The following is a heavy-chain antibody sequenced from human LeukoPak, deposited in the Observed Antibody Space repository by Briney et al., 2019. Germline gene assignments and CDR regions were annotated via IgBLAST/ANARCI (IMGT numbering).Heavy chain of an antibody. CDR2: INPNSGGT. CDR3: AGDPTGTTPNWFDP. Sequence: EASVKVSCKASGYTFTGYYMHWVRQAPGQGLEWMGWINPNSGGTNYAQKFQGRVTMTRDTSISTAYMELSRLRSDDTAVYYCAGDPTGTTPNWFDPWGQGTLVTVSS. V-gene: IGHV1-2*02. CDR1: GYTFTGYY. D-gene: IGHD1-7*01. J-gene: IGHJ5*02.